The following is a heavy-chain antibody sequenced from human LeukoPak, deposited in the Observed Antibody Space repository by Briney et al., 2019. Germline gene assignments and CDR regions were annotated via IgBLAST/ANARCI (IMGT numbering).Heavy chain of an antibody. V-gene: IGHV1-2*02. Sequence: ASVKDSCQASGYTFTDYYMHWVRQAPGQGREWMGWINPNCGGTNYAQEFKGRVTMTRDTSISTAYMELRRLMSDDTAVYYCASEYLNYCESSGYSPYPLDYWGEGTLVTVSS. D-gene: IGHD3-22*01. CDR1: GYTFTDYY. CDR2: INPNCGGT. CDR3: ASEYLNYCESSGYSPYPLDY. J-gene: IGHJ4*02.